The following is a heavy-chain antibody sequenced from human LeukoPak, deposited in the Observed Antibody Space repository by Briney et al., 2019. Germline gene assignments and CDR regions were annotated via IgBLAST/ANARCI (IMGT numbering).Heavy chain of an antibody. CDR1: GGSISSYY. D-gene: IGHD6-6*01. CDR2: IYYSGST. Sequence: SETLSLTCTVSGGSISSYYWSWIRQPPGKGLEWIGYIYYSGSTNHNPSLKSRVTISVDTSKNQFSLKLSSVTAADTAVYYCARVDPDSSSTLEVFDYWGQGTLVTVSS. J-gene: IGHJ4*02. V-gene: IGHV4-59*01. CDR3: ARVDPDSSSTLEVFDY.